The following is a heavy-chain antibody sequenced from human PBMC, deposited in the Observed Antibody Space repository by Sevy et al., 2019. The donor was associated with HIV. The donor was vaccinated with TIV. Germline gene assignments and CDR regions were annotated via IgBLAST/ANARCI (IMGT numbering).Heavy chain of an antibody. V-gene: IGHV3-13*01. CDR3: TRHGILPYGSGKAFDI. D-gene: IGHD3-10*01. J-gene: IGHJ3*02. CDR2: IGTLADT. Sequence: GGSLRLSCVGSGFIFSNYDMHWVRQRTGEGLQWVASIGTLADTFYPDSVKDRFTISRENAKNSLFLQMNELRVGATAVYFCTRHGILPYGSGKAFDIWGRGTTVTVSS. CDR1: GFIFSNYD.